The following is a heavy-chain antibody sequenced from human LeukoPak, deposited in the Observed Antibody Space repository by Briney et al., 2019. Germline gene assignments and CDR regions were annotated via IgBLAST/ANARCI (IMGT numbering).Heavy chain of an antibody. Sequence: GGSLRLSCAASGIIFSKYGMSWVRQAPGKGLEWVATVLGSGVPTYYAESVQGRFTISRDNAKNTLYLQMNSLRVEDTAVYYCAKDGGTFYYYMDVWGKGTTVTVSS. CDR3: AKDGGTFYYYMDV. V-gene: IGHV3-23*01. CDR1: GIIFSKYG. CDR2: VLGSGVPT. J-gene: IGHJ6*03. D-gene: IGHD4-23*01.